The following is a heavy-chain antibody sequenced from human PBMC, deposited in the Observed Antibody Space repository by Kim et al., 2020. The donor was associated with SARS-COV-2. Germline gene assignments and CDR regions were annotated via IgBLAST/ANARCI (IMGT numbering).Heavy chain of an antibody. CDR3: ARVRFYIAAAGTAQGPGHWFDP. V-gene: IGHV3-11*05. Sequence: GGSLRLSCAASGFTFSDYYMSWIRQAPGKGLEWVSYISSSSSYTNYADSVKGRFTISRDNAKNSLYLQMNSLRAEDTAVYYCARVRFYIAAAGTAQGPGHWFDPWGQGTLVTVSS. CDR1: GFTFSDYY. D-gene: IGHD6-13*01. CDR2: ISSSSSYT. J-gene: IGHJ5*02.